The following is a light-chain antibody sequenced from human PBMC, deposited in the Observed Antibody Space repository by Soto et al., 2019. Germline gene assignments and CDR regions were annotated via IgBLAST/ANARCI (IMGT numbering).Light chain of an antibody. J-gene: IGLJ2*01. CDR3: AAWDDSLSGPV. CDR1: DSNIGNNY. Sequence: QSVLTQPPSASGTPGQRVTISCSGSDSNIGNNYIYWYQQVPGTAPKLLIHRDDQRPSGVPDRFSGSKSGTSGSLAISGLRSEDEADYYCAAWDDSLSGPVFGGWTKVTVL. CDR2: RDD. V-gene: IGLV1-47*01.